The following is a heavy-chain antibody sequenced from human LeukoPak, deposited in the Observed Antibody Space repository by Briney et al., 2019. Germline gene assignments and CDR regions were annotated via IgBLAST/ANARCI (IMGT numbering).Heavy chain of an antibody. Sequence: GESLKISCKGSGYIFTTYWIGWVRQMPGKGLEWMGIIRYSPSFQGQVTISAHKSITTAYLQWSSLTASDTAMYYCARAFTRGYNGQDWFDPWGQGTLVTVSS. D-gene: IGHD5-24*01. V-gene: IGHV5-51*01. CDR2: I. CDR1: GYIFTTYW. CDR3: ARAFTRGYNGQDWFDP. J-gene: IGHJ5*02.